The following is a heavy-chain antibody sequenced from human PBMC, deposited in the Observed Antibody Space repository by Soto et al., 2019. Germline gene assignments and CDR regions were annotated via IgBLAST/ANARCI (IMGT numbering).Heavy chain of an antibody. CDR2: ISYDGSNK. V-gene: IGHV3-30-3*01. J-gene: IGHJ6*02. CDR1: GFTFSSYA. CDR3: ASGGYSYGDYYYGMDV. D-gene: IGHD5-18*01. Sequence: QVQLVESGGGVVQPGRSLRLSCAASGFTFSSYAMHWVRQAPGKGLEWVAVISYDGSNKYYADSVKGRFTISRDNSKNTLYLQINSLRAEDTAVYYCASGGYSYGDYYYGMDVWGQGTTVTVSS.